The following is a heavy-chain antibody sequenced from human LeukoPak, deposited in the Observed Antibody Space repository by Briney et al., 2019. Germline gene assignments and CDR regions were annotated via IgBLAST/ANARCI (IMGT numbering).Heavy chain of an antibody. CDR3: ARGGSDCSGGNCPYSWFDP. J-gene: IGHJ5*02. CDR2: ISPYNGNT. CDR1: GYTFKNYG. V-gene: IGHV1-18*01. Sequence: ASVKVSCKASGYTFKNYGISWVRQAPGQGLEWMGWISPYNGNTKYAQKLQGRVTMTTDTSTSTAYMELRSLTSDDTAVYYCARGGSDCSGGNCPYSWFDPWGQGTLVTVSS. D-gene: IGHD2-15*01.